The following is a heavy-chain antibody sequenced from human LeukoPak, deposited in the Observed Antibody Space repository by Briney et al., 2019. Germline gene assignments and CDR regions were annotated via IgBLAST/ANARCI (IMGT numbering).Heavy chain of an antibody. CDR3: ATAPVLRFLEWLLL. D-gene: IGHD3-3*01. V-gene: IGHV1-69*06. Sequence: SVKVSCKASGGTFSRYAFSWVRQAPGQGLEWMGGIIPFVGTAKYAQKFQGRVTMTEDTSTDTAYMELSSLRSEDTAVYYCATAPVLRFLEWLLLWGQGTLVTISS. J-gene: IGHJ4*02. CDR2: IIPFVGTA. CDR1: GGTFSRYA.